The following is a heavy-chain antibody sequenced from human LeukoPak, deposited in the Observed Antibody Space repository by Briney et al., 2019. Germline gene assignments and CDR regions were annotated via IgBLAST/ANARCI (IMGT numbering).Heavy chain of an antibody. D-gene: IGHD1-26*01. CDR3: ARGPYSGTYFGDF. Sequence: GGSLRLSCAASGFTFSSYGMHWVRQAPGKGLEWVAFIRYDGSSKYYADSVKGRFTISRDNSKNTLYLQMNSLRAEDTAVYYCARGPYSGTYFGDFWGQGTLVTVSS. CDR1: GFTFSSYG. J-gene: IGHJ4*02. V-gene: IGHV3-30*02. CDR2: IRYDGSSK.